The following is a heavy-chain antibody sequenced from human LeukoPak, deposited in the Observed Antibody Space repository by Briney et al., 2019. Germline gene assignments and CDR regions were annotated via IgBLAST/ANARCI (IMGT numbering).Heavy chain of an antibody. D-gene: IGHD5-18*01. CDR2: ITSSSSYI. Sequence: GGSLRLSCAASGFTFNTYTMNWVRQAPGKGLEWVSFITSSSSYIYYADSMKGRFTISRDNSKNTLYLQMNSLRAEDTAVYYCARDLLIQLWPQGYFDYWGQGTLVTVSS. J-gene: IGHJ4*02. CDR3: ARDLLIQLWPQGYFDY. V-gene: IGHV3-21*01. CDR1: GFTFNTYT.